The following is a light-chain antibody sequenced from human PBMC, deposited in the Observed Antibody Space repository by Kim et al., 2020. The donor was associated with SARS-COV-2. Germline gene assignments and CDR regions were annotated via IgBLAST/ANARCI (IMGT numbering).Light chain of an antibody. CDR2: SNI. Sequence: GQMATITCTGSSANIGSNTVNWYQQLPGTAPKLIIYSNIQLPSGVPDRFSGSKSGTSASLAISGLQSEDEADYYCAAWDDSLNGWVFGGGTKVTV. J-gene: IGLJ3*02. V-gene: IGLV1-44*01. CDR3: AAWDDSLNGWV. CDR1: SANIGSNT.